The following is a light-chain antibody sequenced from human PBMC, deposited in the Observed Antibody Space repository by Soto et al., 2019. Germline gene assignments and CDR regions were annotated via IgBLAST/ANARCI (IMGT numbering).Light chain of an antibody. CDR1: SSNIGINT. J-gene: IGLJ1*01. Sequence: QSVLTQPPSASGTPGQRVTISCSGGSSNIGINTVNWYQQLPGTAPKVLIYTDNERPSGVPDRFSGSKSGTSASLAINGLQSGDEADHYCQSYDSTLSARYVFGTGTKVTVL. CDR2: TDN. CDR3: QSYDSTLSARYV. V-gene: IGLV1-44*01.